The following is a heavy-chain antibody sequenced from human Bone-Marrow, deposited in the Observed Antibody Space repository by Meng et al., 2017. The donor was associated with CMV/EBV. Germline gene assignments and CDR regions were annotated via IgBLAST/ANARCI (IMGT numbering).Heavy chain of an antibody. CDR2: INHSGST. V-gene: IGHV4-34*01. D-gene: IGHD6-6*01. CDR3: ARVSQKQLVRTALDY. J-gene: IGHJ4*02. CDR1: GGSSSGYY. Sequence: AVYGGSSSGYYWRWIRQPPGKGLEWIGEINHSGSTNYNPSLKSRVTISVDTSKNQFSLKLSSVTAADTAVYYCARVSQKQLVRTALDYWGQGTLVTVSS.